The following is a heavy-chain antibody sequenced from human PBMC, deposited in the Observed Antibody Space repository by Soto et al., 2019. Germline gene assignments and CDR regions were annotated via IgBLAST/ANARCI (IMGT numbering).Heavy chain of an antibody. CDR3: ARGLYYYDSSGYWGY. V-gene: IGHV3-11*04. Sequence: GGSLRLSCAASGLTFSDYYKSWIRQAPGKGLEWVSYITSSGSTIYYADYVKGRFTISRDNAKNSLYLQMNSLRDEDTAVYYCARGLYYYDSSGYWGYWGQGTLVTVSS. J-gene: IGHJ4*02. CDR2: ITSSGSTI. CDR1: GLTFSDYY. D-gene: IGHD3-22*01.